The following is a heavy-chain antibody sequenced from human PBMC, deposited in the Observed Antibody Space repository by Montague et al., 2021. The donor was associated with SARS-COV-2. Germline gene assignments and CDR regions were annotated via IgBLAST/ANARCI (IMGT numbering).Heavy chain of an antibody. CDR3: ARFFRVGTSSAFDH. CDR1: GASIMGYH. D-gene: IGHD3-10*01. V-gene: IGHV4-59*08. Sequence: SKTLSLTCGVSGASIMGYHWSWVRKPPGRGLEWIGDVRDSGTTNYNPSLNNRITISIDTSKAQFSLILTSVDAADTAVYYCARFFRVGTSSAFDHWGQGILVTVSS. J-gene: IGHJ5*02. CDR2: VRDSGTT.